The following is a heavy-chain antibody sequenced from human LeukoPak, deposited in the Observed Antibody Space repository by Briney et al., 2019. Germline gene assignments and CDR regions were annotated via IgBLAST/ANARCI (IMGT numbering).Heavy chain of an antibody. Sequence: PGGSLRLSCAASGFTFSSYAMNWVRQAPGKGLEWVSSISSSSSYIYYADSVKGRFTISRDNAKNSLYLQMNSLRAEDTAVYYCARDRREAVADWGQGTLVTVSS. D-gene: IGHD6-19*01. CDR2: ISSSSSYI. V-gene: IGHV3-21*01. CDR1: GFTFSSYA. CDR3: ARDRREAVAD. J-gene: IGHJ4*02.